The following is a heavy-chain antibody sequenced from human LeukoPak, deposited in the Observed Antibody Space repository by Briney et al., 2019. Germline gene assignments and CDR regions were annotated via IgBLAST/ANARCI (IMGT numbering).Heavy chain of an antibody. V-gene: IGHV3-48*02. CDR1: GFTFSSYS. CDR3: AREGCSGGSCYQIFDY. D-gene: IGHD2-15*01. J-gene: IGHJ4*02. CDR2: ISSSSSTI. Sequence: GGSLRLSCAASGFTFSSYSMNWVRQAPGKGLEWVSYISSSSSTIYYADSVKGRFTISRDNAKNSLYLQMNSLRDEDTAVYYCAREGCSGGSCYQIFDYWGQGTLVTVSS.